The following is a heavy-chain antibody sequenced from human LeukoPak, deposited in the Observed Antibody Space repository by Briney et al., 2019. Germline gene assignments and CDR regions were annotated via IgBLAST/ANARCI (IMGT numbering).Heavy chain of an antibody. J-gene: IGHJ4*02. CDR2: INHSGST. CDR1: GGSFSGYY. CDR3: AARYCSGGSCYWAPYYFDY. V-gene: IGHV4-34*01. Sequence: SETLSLTCAVYGGSFSGYYWSWIRQPPGKGLEWIGEINHSGSTNYNPSLKSRVTISVDTSKNQFSLKLSSVTAADTAVYYCAARYCSGGSCYWAPYYFDYWGQGTLVTVSS. D-gene: IGHD2-15*01.